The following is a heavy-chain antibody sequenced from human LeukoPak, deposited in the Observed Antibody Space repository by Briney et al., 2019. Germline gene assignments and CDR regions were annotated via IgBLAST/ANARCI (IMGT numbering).Heavy chain of an antibody. D-gene: IGHD2-15*01. V-gene: IGHV4-34*01. Sequence: SETLSLTCAVYSRSFSGYYWSWMRQPPGKGLEWIGEINHSGSTNYNPSLKSRVTISVDTSKNQFSLKLSSVTAADTDVYYCSRPCGVLVAATSGHSSDYWGQGTLVTVSS. J-gene: IGHJ4*02. CDR3: SRPCGVLVAATSGHSSDY. CDR2: INHSGST. CDR1: SRSFSGYY.